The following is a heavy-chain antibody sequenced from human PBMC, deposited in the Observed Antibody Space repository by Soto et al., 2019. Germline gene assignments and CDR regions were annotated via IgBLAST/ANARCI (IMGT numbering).Heavy chain of an antibody. CDR1: GFTFGDYA. V-gene: IGHV3-49*03. D-gene: IGHD3-16*01. J-gene: IGHJ3*02. Sequence: PGGSLRLSCTASGFTFGDYAISWFRQAPGKGLEWVGFIRSKAYGGTTEYAASVKGRFTISRDDSKSIAYLQMNSLKTEDTAVYYCQGRDDYVWGKALPSDAFDIWGQGTMVTVSS. CDR2: IRSKAYGGTT. CDR3: QGRDDYVWGKALPSDAFDI.